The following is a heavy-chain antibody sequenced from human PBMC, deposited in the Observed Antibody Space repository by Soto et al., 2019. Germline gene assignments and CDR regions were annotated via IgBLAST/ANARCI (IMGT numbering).Heavy chain of an antibody. Sequence: QVRLQQWGTGLLKSSETLSLTCAVYGGSFSGYYWSWLRQPPGKGLEWIGEINHSGSTNYNPSLKSRVTISVDTSNNQFSLKLTSITAADTGVCYCATANWSHHYFGPWGQGTLVTVSS. V-gene: IGHV4-34*01. CDR3: ATANWSHHYFGP. D-gene: IGHD1-1*01. CDR1: GGSFSGYY. J-gene: IGHJ5*02. CDR2: INHSGST.